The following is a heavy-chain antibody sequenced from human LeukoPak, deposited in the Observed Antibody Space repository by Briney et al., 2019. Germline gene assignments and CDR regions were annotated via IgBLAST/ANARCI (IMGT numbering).Heavy chain of an antibody. J-gene: IGHJ5*02. D-gene: IGHD6-13*01. CDR1: GLSFSNYE. Sequence: GGSLRLSCEASGLSFSNYEMNWVRQAPGKGLEWVSYISSSGSTINYADSVKGRFTISRDNAKNSLYLQMNSLRAEDTAIYYCARAAYSSTWVTQIRVWFVPWGQGTLVTVSS. V-gene: IGHV3-48*03. CDR3: ARAAYSSTWVTQIRVWFVP. CDR2: ISSSGSTI.